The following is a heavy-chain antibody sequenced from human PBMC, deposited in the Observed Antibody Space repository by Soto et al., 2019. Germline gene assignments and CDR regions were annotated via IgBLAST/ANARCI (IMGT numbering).Heavy chain of an antibody. V-gene: IGHV4-59*02. CDR2: IYYTGIT. CDR3: ARGEDLGNWFDP. J-gene: IGHJ5*02. Sequence: SETLSLTCSVSGGSVTDNYWGWVRQTPGKGLEWIGYIYYTGITYYNPSLKSRVTISLDTSKNQFSLKLSSMTAADTAVYYCARGEDLGNWFDPWGQGALVTVSS. CDR1: GGSVTDNY.